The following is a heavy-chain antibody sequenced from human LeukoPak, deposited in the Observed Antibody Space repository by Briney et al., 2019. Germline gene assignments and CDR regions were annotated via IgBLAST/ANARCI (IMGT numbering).Heavy chain of an antibody. CDR3: ARHAIDSSGYYLHYFDY. V-gene: IGHV4-39*01. J-gene: IGHJ4*02. Sequence: PSETLSLTCTVSGGSFSTNSNYWGWIRQPPGKGLEWVCRRYYDGRYTYNPSLKSRITTSVHTSNNQFSLKLSSVTAADTAVYYCARHAIDSSGYYLHYFDYWGQGTLVTPSA. D-gene: IGHD3-22*01. CDR2: RYYDGRY. CDR1: GGSFSTNSNY.